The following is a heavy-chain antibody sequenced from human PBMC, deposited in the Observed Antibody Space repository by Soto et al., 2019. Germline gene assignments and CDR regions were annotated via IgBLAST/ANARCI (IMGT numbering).Heavy chain of an antibody. CDR3: AKEIYSYGYDGLDY. CDR1: GFTFSSYA. D-gene: IGHD5-18*01. J-gene: IGHJ4*02. Sequence: PGGSLRLSCAASGFTFSSYAMNWVRQAPGKGLEWVSSITGNSDRTFYADSVKGRFTISRDNSKNTLYLQMNSLRAEDTAVYYCAKEIYSYGYDGLDYWGQGTPVTVSS. CDR2: ITGNSDRT. V-gene: IGHV3-23*01.